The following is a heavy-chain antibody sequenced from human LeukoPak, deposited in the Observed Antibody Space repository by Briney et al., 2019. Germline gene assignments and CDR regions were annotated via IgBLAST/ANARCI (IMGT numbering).Heavy chain of an antibody. D-gene: IGHD6-19*01. V-gene: IGHV3-23*01. CDR3: AKGKDDSSGWYFFY. CDR2: ISGSGGST. Sequence: GGSLRLSCAASGFTFSSYGMSWVRQAPGKGLEWVSAISGSGGSTYYADSVKGRFTISRDNSKNTLYLQMNSLRAEDTAVYYCAKGKDDSSGWYFFYWGQGTLVTVSS. CDR1: GFTFSSYG. J-gene: IGHJ4*02.